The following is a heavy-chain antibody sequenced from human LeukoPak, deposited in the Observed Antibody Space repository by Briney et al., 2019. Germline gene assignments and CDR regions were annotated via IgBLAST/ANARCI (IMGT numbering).Heavy chain of an antibody. D-gene: IGHD6-19*01. CDR3: ARASADSSGWYGPFDY. J-gene: IGHJ4*02. V-gene: IGHV4-4*07. CDR1: GGSISSFY. Sequence: PSETLSLTCTVSGGSISSFYWSWIRQPAGKGLEWIGRIYSSGNTNYNPSLKSRVTMSVDTSKNQFSLKLSSVTAADTAVYYCARASADSSGWYGPFDYWGQGTLVTVSS. CDR2: IYSSGNT.